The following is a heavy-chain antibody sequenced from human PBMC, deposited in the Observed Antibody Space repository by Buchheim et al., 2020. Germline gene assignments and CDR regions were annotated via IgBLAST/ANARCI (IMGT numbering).Heavy chain of an antibody. D-gene: IGHD3-16*02. CDR2: IIPILGIA. J-gene: IGHJ6*02. CDR3: ARQGRDYVLGSYRSLSGKQSYGMDV. CDR1: GGTFSSYT. V-gene: IGHV1-69*09. Sequence: QVQLVQSGAEVKKPGASVKVSCKASGGTFSSYTISWVRQAPGQGLEWMGRIIPILGIANYAQKFQGRVTITADKSTRKAYMDLSSLRSEDTAVYYCARQGRDYVLGSYRSLSGKQSYGMDVWGQGTT.